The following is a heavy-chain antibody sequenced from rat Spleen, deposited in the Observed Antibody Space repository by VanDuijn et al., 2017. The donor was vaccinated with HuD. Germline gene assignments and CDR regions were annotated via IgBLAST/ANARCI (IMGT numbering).Heavy chain of an antibody. CDR3: ATDGGDYDGYYDWFDY. J-gene: IGHJ2*01. CDR2: IMYDSSMT. D-gene: IGHD1-12*03. V-gene: IGHV5S10*01. CDR1: GFTFSNYD. Sequence: EVQLVESGGGLVQPGRSMKLSCAASGFTFSNYDMAWVRQAPTKGLEWVATIMYDSSMTYYRDSVKGRLTISRENAKSTLNRQMDSLRSEDTATYYCATDGGDYDGYYDWFDYWGQGVMVTVSS.